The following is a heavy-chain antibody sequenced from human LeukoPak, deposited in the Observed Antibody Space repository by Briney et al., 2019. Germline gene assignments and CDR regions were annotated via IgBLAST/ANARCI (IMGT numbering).Heavy chain of an antibody. J-gene: IGHJ6*02. CDR2: IWYDGSNK. Sequence: GRSLRLSCAASGFTFSSYGMHWVRQAPGKGLEWVAVIWYDGSNKYYADSVKGRFTISRDNSKNTLYLQMNSLRAEDTAVYYCARDHAIPYGMDVWGQGTTVTVSS. V-gene: IGHV3-33*01. CDR3: ARDHAIPYGMDV. CDR1: GFTFSSYG. D-gene: IGHD2-2*02.